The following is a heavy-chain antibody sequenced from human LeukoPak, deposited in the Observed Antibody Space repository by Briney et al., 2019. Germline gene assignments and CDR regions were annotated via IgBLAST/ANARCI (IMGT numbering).Heavy chain of an antibody. CDR3: ARGGQPQSEPVEYQQLEGIDP. V-gene: IGHV1-2*06. Sequence: ASVKVSCKASGYTFTGYYMHWVRQAPGQGLEWMGRINPNSGGTNYAQKFQGRVTMTRDTSISTAYMELSRLRSEDTAVYYCARGGQPQSEPVEYQQLEGIDPWGQGTLVTVSS. CDR1: GYTFTGYY. CDR2: INPNSGGT. D-gene: IGHD2-2*01. J-gene: IGHJ5*02.